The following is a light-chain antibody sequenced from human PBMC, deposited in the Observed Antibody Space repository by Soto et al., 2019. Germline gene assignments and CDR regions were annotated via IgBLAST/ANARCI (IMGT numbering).Light chain of an antibody. J-gene: IGKJ4*02. CDR1: RNLLHSNGYYY. CDR2: LGS. V-gene: IGKV2-28*01. CDR3: AQGLATPFT. Sequence: EIVLTQSPLSLPVTPGEPASISCRSSRNLLHSNGYYYLDWYLQKPRQSPQLLIYLGSNRASGVPDRFSGSGSGTDFTLTISRVEAEDVGVYFCAQGLATPFTFGGGTKVELK.